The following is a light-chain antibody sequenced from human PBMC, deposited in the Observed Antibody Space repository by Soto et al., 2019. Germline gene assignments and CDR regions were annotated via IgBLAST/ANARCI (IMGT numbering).Light chain of an antibody. J-gene: IGKJ1*01. Sequence: EIVLTQSPGTLSLSKGEGATLSCRASQSVSSSYLAWYQQKPGQAPRLLIYGASSRATGIPDRFSGSGSGTDFTLTISRLEPEDFAVYYCQQYGSSPPWTFGQGTKVDI. CDR3: QQYGSSPPWT. CDR2: GAS. V-gene: IGKV3-20*01. CDR1: QSVSSSY.